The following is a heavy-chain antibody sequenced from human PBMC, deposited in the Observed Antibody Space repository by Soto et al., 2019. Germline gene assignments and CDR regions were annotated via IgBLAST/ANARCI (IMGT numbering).Heavy chain of an antibody. CDR1: GFTFDDYA. Sequence: GGSLRLSCAASGFTFDDYAMHWVRQAPGKGLEWVSGISWNSGSIGYADSVKGRFTISRDNAKNSLYLQMNSLRAEDTALYYCAKGLYCSGGSCPDSYYYYMDVWGKGITVTVSS. D-gene: IGHD2-15*01. V-gene: IGHV3-9*01. J-gene: IGHJ6*03. CDR2: ISWNSGSI. CDR3: AKGLYCSGGSCPDSYYYYMDV.